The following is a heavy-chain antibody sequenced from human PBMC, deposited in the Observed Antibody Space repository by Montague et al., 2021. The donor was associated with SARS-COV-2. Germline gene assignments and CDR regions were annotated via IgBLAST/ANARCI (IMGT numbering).Heavy chain of an antibody. Sequence: ETLSLTCAVSRYSIRTSDWWIWVRQPPGKGLEWIGEIYQSGRVNYNPSLKNRVTISVDISKEQFSLTLTSVTAADTAVYYCARDRRSGSYSMDVWGQGTTVIV. CDR1: RYSIRTSDW. J-gene: IGHJ6*02. D-gene: IGHD1-26*01. V-gene: IGHV4-4*02. CDR3: ARDRRSGSYSMDV. CDR2: IYQSGRV.